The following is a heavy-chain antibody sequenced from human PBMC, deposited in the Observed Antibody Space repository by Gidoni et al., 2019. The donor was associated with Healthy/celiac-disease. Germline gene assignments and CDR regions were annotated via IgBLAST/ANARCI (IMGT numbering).Heavy chain of an antibody. CDR3: ARGGGKSTSSGYSSGYLNWFDP. Sequence: EVQLVEYGGGLVQPGGALRLSCAAAGFTFSSYDMHWVRQATGKGLVWVAVSCIAGYTYYPGSVKGRFTISRENAKISLYLQMNSLRAGDTAVYYCARGGGKSTSSGYSSGYLNWFDPWGQGTLVTVSS. D-gene: IGHD5-18*01. J-gene: IGHJ5*02. CDR1: GFTFSSYD. CDR2: SCIAGYT. V-gene: IGHV3-13*04.